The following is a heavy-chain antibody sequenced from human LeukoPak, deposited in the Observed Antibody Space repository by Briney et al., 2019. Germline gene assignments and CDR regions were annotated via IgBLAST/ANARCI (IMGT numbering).Heavy chain of an antibody. Sequence: GGSLRLSCAASGFTFSSYAMHWVRQAPGKGLEWGAVITYDGSNEYYADSVKGRFTISRDNAKNSLYLQMNSLRAEDTAVYYCAREGYGDTPGYYMDVWGKGTTVTVSS. CDR2: ITYDGSNE. J-gene: IGHJ6*03. CDR1: GFTFSSYA. D-gene: IGHD4-17*01. CDR3: AREGYGDTPGYYMDV. V-gene: IGHV3-30*04.